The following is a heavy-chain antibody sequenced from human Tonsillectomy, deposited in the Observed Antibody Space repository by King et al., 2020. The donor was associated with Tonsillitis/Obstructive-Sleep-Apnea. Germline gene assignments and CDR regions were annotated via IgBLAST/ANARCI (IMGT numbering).Heavy chain of an antibody. J-gene: IGHJ6*03. CDR3: AGYYYESSGYYYYFYYMDV. V-gene: IGHV3-48*03. D-gene: IGHD3-22*01. CDR1: GFTFSSYE. Sequence: VQLVESGGGLVQPGGSLRLSCAASGFTFSSYEMNWVRQAPGKGLEWVSYISSSGSTIYYADSVKGRFTISRDNAKNSLYLQMNSLRAEDTAVYYCAGYYYESSGYYYYFYYMDVWGKGTTVTVSS. CDR2: ISSSGSTI.